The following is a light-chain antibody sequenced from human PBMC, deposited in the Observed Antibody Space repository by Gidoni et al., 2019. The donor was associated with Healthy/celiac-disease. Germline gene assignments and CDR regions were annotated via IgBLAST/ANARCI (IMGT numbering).Light chain of an antibody. CDR1: QSVSSSY. Sequence: EIVLTQSPGTLSLSPGERATRSCRASQSVSSSYLAWYQQKPGQAPRLLIYGASSRATGIPDRFSGSGSGTDFTLTISRLEPEDFAVYYCQPYGSSPWTFGQGTKVEIK. CDR3: QPYGSSPWT. V-gene: IGKV3-20*01. CDR2: GAS. J-gene: IGKJ1*01.